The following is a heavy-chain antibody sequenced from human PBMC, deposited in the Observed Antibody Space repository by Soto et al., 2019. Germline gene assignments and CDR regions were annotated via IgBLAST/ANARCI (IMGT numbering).Heavy chain of an antibody. D-gene: IGHD3-3*01. J-gene: IGHJ4*02. CDR1: GFTFSDYY. CDR2: ISSSGSTI. Sequence: GGSLRLSCAASGFTFSDYYMSWIRQAPGKGLEWVSYISSSGSTIYYADSVKGRFTISRDNAKNSLYLQMNSLRAEDTAVYYCARVTYYDFSWYYFDYWGQGTLVTVSS. CDR3: ARVTYYDFSWYYFDY. V-gene: IGHV3-11*01.